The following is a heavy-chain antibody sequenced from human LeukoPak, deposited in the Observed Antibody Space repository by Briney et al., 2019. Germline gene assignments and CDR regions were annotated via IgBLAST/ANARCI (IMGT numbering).Heavy chain of an antibody. CDR3: AKEGGSGYFSH. CDR2: IKQDGSEK. CDR1: GFTFSNYW. Sequence: PGGSLRLSCAASGFTFSNYWMSWVRQAPGKGLEWVANIKQDGSEKYYVDSVKGRFTISRDNAKNSLYLQMNSLRAEDTAVYYCAKEGGSGYFSHWGQGTLVTVSS. D-gene: IGHD3-22*01. V-gene: IGHV3-7*01. J-gene: IGHJ4*02.